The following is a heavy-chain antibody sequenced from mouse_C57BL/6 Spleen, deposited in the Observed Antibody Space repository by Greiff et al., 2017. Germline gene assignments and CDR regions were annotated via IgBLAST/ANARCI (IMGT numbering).Heavy chain of an antibody. CDR1: GYTFTSYW. CDR2: IDPSDSYT. Sequence: QVQLKQPGAELVRPGTSVKLSCKASGYTFTSYWMHWVKQRPGQGLEWIGVIDPSDSYTNYNQKFKGKATLTVDTSSSTAYMQLSSLTSEDSAVYYCASGDPLYDDYAMDYWGQGTSVTVSS. J-gene: IGHJ4*01. D-gene: IGHD2-12*01. CDR3: ASGDPLYDDYAMDY. V-gene: IGHV1-59*01.